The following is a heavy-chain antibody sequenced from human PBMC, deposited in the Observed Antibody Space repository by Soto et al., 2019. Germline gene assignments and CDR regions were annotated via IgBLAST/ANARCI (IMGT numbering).Heavy chain of an antibody. CDR2: IYPGDSDT. D-gene: IGHD6-6*01. CDR3: ARSKSYSSSLRHYYYYMDV. Sequence: PGESLKISCKGSGYSFTSYWIGWVRQMPGKGLEWMGIIYPGDSDTRYSPSFQGQVTTSADKSISTAYLQWSSLKASDTAMYYCARSKSYSSSLRHYYYYMDVWGKGTTVTVSS. J-gene: IGHJ6*03. CDR1: GYSFTSYW. V-gene: IGHV5-51*01.